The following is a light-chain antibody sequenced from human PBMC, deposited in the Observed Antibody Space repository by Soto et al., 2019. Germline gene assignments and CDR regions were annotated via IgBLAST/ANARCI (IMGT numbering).Light chain of an antibody. Sequence: DIQMTQSPSSLSASVGDRVTITCRASQSISSYLNWYQQKPCKAPKLLIYAASTLQSGVPSRFSGSGSGTDFTLTISSLQPQDFATYYCQQSSGTPTKTFGLGTKVDIK. J-gene: IGKJ1*01. CDR2: AAS. V-gene: IGKV1-39*01. CDR1: QSISSY. CDR3: QQSSGTPTKT.